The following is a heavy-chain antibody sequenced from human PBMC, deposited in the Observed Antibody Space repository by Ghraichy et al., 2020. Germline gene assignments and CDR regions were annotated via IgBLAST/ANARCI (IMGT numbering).Heavy chain of an antibody. CDR2: ISGFNGKT. J-gene: IGHJ4*02. Sequence: ASVKVSCKASGYTFSNYGISWVRQAPGQGLEWMGWISGFNGKTNYAQNLQGRVTMTTDTSTSTAYMELRSLRSDDTAVYYCARDIRAAPGQPFDYWGQGTLVTVSS. D-gene: IGHD6-13*01. V-gene: IGHV1-18*01. CDR3: ARDIRAAPGQPFDY. CDR1: GYTFSNYG.